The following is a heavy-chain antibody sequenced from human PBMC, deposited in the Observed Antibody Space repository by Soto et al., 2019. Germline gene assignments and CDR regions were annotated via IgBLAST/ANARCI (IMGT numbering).Heavy chain of an antibody. CDR3: ARPGYSYGFDYYFDY. V-gene: IGHV3-48*01. J-gene: IGHJ4*02. CDR1: GFTFSSYS. D-gene: IGHD5-18*01. CDR2: ISSSSSTI. Sequence: GGSLRLSCAASGFTFSSYSMNWVRQAPGKGLEWVSYISSSSSTIYYADSVKGRFTISRDNAKNSLYLQMNSLRAEDTAVYYCARPGYSYGFDYYFDYWGQGTLVTVSS.